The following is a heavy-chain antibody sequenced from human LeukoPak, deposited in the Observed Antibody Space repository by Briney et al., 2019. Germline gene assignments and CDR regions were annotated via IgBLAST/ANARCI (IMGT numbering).Heavy chain of an antibody. CDR3: ARDQRPYCGGECYCAIDL. CDR1: GFTFSSHS. J-gene: IGHJ3*01. V-gene: IGHV3-48*01. Sequence: GGSLRLSCEASGFTFSSHSMTWVRQAPGKTLEWISYIGHTGSPAHYADSVRGRFTISRDNAKNSLYLQMNSLTVEDTAVYYCARDQRPYCGGECYCAIDLWGRGTLVTISS. D-gene: IGHD2-21*01. CDR2: IGHTGSPA.